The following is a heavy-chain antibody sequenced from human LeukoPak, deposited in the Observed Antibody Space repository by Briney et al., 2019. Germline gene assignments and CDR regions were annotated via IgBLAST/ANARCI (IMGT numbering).Heavy chain of an antibody. Sequence: PGGSLRLSCAASEFTVNNHYMSWVRQAPGKGLEWVSVIYSGGSTNYADSVKGRFTISRDNSKNTLYLQMNSLRAEDTAVYYCARHPTRRSSNAGSWYHRYYYYYMDVWGKGTTVTISS. J-gene: IGHJ6*03. CDR2: IYSGGST. CDR3: ARHPTRRSSNAGSWYHRYYYYYMDV. D-gene: IGHD4-11*01. CDR1: EFTVNNHY. V-gene: IGHV3-66*04.